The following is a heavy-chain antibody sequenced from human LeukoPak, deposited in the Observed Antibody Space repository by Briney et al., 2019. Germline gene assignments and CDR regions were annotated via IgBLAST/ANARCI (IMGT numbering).Heavy chain of an antibody. V-gene: IGHV3-30-3*01. CDR2: ISYDGSNK. D-gene: IGHD2-21*01. CDR3: ARDGAAPGDYYFDY. Sequence: GGSLRLSCAASGFTFSSNAMHWVRQAPGKGLEWVAVISYDGSNKYYADSVKGRFTISRDNSKNTLYLQMNSLRAEDTAVYYCARDGAAPGDYYFDYWGQGTLVTVSS. J-gene: IGHJ4*02. CDR1: GFTFSSNA.